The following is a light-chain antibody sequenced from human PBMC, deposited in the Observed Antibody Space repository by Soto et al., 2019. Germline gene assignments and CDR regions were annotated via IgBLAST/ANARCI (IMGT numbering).Light chain of an antibody. J-gene: IGKJ1*01. V-gene: IGKV3-20*01. CDR2: GAS. CDR3: QQYVTAPRT. Sequence: EIVLTQSPGTLSLSPGERATLSCRASQGLTSNFLAWYQQKPGQAPSLLIYGASNRATGVPDRFSGGGSGTDFTLTISRLETEDFAVYFCQQYVTAPRTFGQGTKVEIK. CDR1: QGLTSNF.